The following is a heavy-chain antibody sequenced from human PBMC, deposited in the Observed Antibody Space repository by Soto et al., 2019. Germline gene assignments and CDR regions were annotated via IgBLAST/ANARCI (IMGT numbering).Heavy chain of an antibody. J-gene: IGHJ6*04. CDR3: AKAQPPEWLQPLYSYYGMEV. CDR1: GLTFSSYE. CDR2: ISGSGGST. Sequence: GCRIRSGAASGLTFSSYEMSWVRQAPGKGLEWVSAISGSGGSTYYADSVKGRLTISRDNSKNTLYLQMNSLRAEDTAVYYCAKAQPPEWLQPLYSYYGMEVWGKGSTVPLTS. V-gene: IGHV3-23*01. D-gene: IGHD3-3*01.